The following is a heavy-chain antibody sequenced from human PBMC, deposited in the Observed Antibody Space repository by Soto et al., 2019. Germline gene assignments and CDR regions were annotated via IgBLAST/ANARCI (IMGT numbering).Heavy chain of an antibody. CDR2: ISSNSGSI. CDR1: EFTFGYYA. V-gene: IGHV3-9*01. D-gene: IGHD6-13*01. J-gene: IGHJ3*02. Sequence: HPGGSLRLSCAASEFTFGYYAMHWVRQAPGKGLEWVSGISSNSGSIGYADSVKGRFTISRDNAKNSLYLQMNSLRAADTALYYCAKGVSTSWLRDGFDIWGQGTMVTVSS. CDR3: AKGVSTSWLRDGFDI.